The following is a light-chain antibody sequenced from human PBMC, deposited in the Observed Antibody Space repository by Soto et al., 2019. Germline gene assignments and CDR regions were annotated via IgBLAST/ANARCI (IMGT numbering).Light chain of an antibody. CDR2: AAS. J-gene: IGKJ5*01. V-gene: IGKV3-15*01. Sequence: EIVLTQSPGTLSLSPGKRAILSCRASQSISINLAWYQQKPGQAPRLLIYAASNRAAGVPARFSGSWSGTEFTLTISSLQSEDFAVYYCQQYNNWITFGQGTRLEIK. CDR1: QSISIN. CDR3: QQYNNWIT.